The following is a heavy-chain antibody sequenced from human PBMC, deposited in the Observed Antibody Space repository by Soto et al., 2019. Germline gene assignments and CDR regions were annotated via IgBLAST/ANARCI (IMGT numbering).Heavy chain of an antibody. CDR3: AKERLARGIDY. V-gene: IGHV3-23*01. Sequence: EVQLLDSGGGLVQPGGSLRLSCAASGFTFSNYAMSWVRQAPGKGLDWVSTISSSGSNTYYADSVKGRFSISRDNSKNTVHLEMKNLRAEDTAVYYCAKERLARGIDYWGQGTLVTVSS. D-gene: IGHD3-10*01. CDR2: ISSSGSNT. CDR1: GFTFSNYA. J-gene: IGHJ4*02.